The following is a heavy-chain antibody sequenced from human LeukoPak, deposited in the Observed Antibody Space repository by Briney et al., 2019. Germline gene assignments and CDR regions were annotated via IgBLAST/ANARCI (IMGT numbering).Heavy chain of an antibody. CDR2: IYSGGST. D-gene: IGHD2-8*01. CDR3: ARDLRGCSNGACYYHYGMDV. J-gene: IGHJ6*02. V-gene: IGHV3-23*03. CDR1: GFTFSSYA. Sequence: PGGSLRLSCAASGFTFSSYAMSWVRQAPGKGLEWVAVIYSGGSTYYADSVKGRFTISRDESENTLYLQMNSLRAEDTAVYFCARDLRGCSNGACYYHYGMDVWGQGTTVTVSS.